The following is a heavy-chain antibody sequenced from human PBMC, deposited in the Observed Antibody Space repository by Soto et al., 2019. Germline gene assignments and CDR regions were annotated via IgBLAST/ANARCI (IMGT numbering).Heavy chain of an antibody. V-gene: IGHV3-48*03. CDR2: ISSSGNTI. D-gene: IGHD1-1*01. CDR1: EFTFSSYE. J-gene: IGHJ5*02. CDR3: ARGREMSTIGP. Sequence: PGGSLRLSCAASEFTFSSYEMNWVRQAPGKGLEWVSYISSSGNTIYYADSVKGRFTISRDNAKKSLYLQMDSLRAEDTAVYYCARGREMSTIGPWGQGTLVTVSS.